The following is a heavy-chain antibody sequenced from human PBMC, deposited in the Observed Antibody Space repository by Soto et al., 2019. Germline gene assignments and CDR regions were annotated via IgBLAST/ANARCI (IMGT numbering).Heavy chain of an antibody. V-gene: IGHV1-24*01. CDR2: FDPEDGET. J-gene: IGHJ4*02. Sequence: ASVKVSCKASGYTLTELSMHWVRQAPGKGLEWMGGFDPEDGETIYAQKFQGRVTMTEDTSTDTAYMELSSLRSEDTAVYYCATLSSQGYSFDYWGQGTLVTVSS. CDR3: ATLSSQGYSFDY. D-gene: IGHD6-13*01. CDR1: GYTLTELS.